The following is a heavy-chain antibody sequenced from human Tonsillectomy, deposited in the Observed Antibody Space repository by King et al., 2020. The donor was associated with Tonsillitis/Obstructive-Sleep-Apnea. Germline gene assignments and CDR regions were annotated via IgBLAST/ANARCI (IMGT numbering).Heavy chain of an antibody. Sequence: VQLVESGGGVVQPGRSLRLSCAASGFTFSSYAMHWVRQAPGKGLEWVAVISYDGSNKYYADSVKGRFTISRDNSENTLYLQMNSLRAEDTAVYYCARDRFRTIFGVARNWFDPWGQGTLVTVSS. CDR3: ARDRFRTIFGVARNWFDP. J-gene: IGHJ5*02. D-gene: IGHD3-3*01. V-gene: IGHV3-30*01. CDR1: GFTFSSYA. CDR2: ISYDGSNK.